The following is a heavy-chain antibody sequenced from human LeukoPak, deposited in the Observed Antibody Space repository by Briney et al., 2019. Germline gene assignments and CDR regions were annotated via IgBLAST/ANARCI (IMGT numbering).Heavy chain of an antibody. CDR3: ARGRSTGYPYYFEY. CDR2: MNANSGST. D-gene: IGHD5-12*01. Sequence: ASVKVSCKASGYTFTSYDINWVRQATGQGLEWMGWMNANSGSTGYAQKFQGRVTITRNTSISTAYMELSGLRSEDTAVYYCARGRSTGYPYYFEYWGQGTLVTVSS. V-gene: IGHV1-8*03. CDR1: GYTFTSYD. J-gene: IGHJ4*02.